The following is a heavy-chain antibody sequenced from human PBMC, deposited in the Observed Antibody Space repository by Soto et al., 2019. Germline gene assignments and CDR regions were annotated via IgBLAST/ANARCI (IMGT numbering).Heavy chain of an antibody. J-gene: IGHJ5*02. CDR2: ISAYNGNT. V-gene: IGHV1-18*01. CDR1: GYTFTSYG. CDR3: ARDWITMVRGNVPNWFDP. Sequence: QVQLVQSGAEVKKPGASVKVSCKASGYTFTSYGISWVRQAPGQGLEWMGWISAYNGNTNYAQKLQGRFHMTTDTSTSTAYMELRSLRSDDTAVYCCARDWITMVRGNVPNWFDPWGQGTLVTVSS. D-gene: IGHD3-10*01.